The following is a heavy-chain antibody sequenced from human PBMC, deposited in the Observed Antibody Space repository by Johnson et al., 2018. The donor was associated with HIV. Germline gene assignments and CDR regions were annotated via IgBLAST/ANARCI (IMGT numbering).Heavy chain of an antibody. Sequence: VQLVESGGGLVQPGGSLRLSCAASGFTFSSYAMSWVRQAAGKGLEWVSAIGTAGDTYYAGSVKGRFTIPRDNSKNTLYLQMNSLRAEDTAVYYCARDLVYGGNFRAFDIWGQGTMVTVSS. CDR1: GFTFSSYA. J-gene: IGHJ3*02. CDR3: ARDLVYGGNFRAFDI. V-gene: IGHV3-23*04. D-gene: IGHD4-23*01. CDR2: IGTAGDT.